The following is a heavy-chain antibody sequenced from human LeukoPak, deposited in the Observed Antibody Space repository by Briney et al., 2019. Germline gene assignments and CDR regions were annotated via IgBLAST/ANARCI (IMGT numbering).Heavy chain of an antibody. CDR2: TYYRSKCYN. D-gene: IGHD1-7*01. CDR1: GDSVSINSAA. CDR3: AVFWNYGQDY. J-gene: IGHJ4*02. V-gene: IGHV6-1*01. Sequence: PSQTLSLTCAMSGDSVSINSAAWNWIRQSPSRGLEWLGRTYYRSKCYNDYAVSVKSRITINPHTSKNQFSLQLTSVTPEDTAVYYCAVFWNYGQDYWGQGTLVTVSS.